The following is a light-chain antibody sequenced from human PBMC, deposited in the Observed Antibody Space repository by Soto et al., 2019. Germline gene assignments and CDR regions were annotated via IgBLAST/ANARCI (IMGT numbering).Light chain of an antibody. V-gene: IGKV1-17*01. Sequence: DIQMTQSPSSLSASVGDRVTITCRTSQSIRNDLGWYQQKPGKAPKRLMYGASALQSGVPSRFSGSGSGTEFTLTISSLHPEDFATYYCLHQNSYLALSFGGGTRVEIK. CDR2: GAS. CDR3: LHQNSYLALS. J-gene: IGKJ4*01. CDR1: QSIRND.